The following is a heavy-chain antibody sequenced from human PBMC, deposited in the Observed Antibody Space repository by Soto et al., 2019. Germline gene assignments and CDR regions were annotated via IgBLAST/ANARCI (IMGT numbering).Heavy chain of an antibody. D-gene: IGHD2-21*01. CDR2: IHYSENP. CDR3: ARHWIAGSSIP. Sequence: SETLSLTCSVSGDSISSSSQYWGWIRPPPGKGLEWIGSIHYSENPYYNPSLKSRVTIYVDTSKNQLPLKLSSETAADTAVYYCARHWIAGSSIPWGQGTLVTVSS. V-gene: IGHV4-39*01. CDR1: GDSISSSSQY. J-gene: IGHJ5*02.